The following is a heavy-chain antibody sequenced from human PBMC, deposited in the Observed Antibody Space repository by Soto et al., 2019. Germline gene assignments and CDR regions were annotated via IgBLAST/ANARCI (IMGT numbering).Heavy chain of an antibody. CDR1: GYTFTSYG. D-gene: IGHD3-3*01. Sequence: ASVKVSCKASGYTFTSYGISWVRQAPGQGLEWMGWISAYNGNTNYAQKLQGRVTMTTDTSTSTAYMELRSLRSDDTAVYYCARDVLGHYDFWSGYYGVYYYYYMDVWGKGTTVTVSS. CDR3: ARDVLGHYDFWSGYYGVYYYYYMDV. V-gene: IGHV1-18*01. J-gene: IGHJ6*03. CDR2: ISAYNGNT.